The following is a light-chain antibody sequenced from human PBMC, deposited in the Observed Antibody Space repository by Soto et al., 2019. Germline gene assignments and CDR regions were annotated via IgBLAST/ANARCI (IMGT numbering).Light chain of an antibody. Sequence: QSALTQPRSVSGSPGQSVTISCTGTSSDVGGYNYVSWYQQHPGKAPKLIIHDISKRPSGVPDRFSGSKSGNTASLAIAGLQAEDEADYSCQSYDSSLSIWVFGGGTKLTVL. CDR1: SSDVGGYNY. V-gene: IGLV2-11*01. CDR2: DIS. J-gene: IGLJ3*02. CDR3: QSYDSSLSIWV.